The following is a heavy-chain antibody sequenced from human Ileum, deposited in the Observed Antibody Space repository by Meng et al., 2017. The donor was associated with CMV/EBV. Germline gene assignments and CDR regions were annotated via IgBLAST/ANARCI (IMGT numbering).Heavy chain of an antibody. CDR1: VGSIRTYY. J-gene: IGHJ4*02. CDR3: AREENTVNQFEY. V-gene: IGHV4-4*07. D-gene: IGHD4-17*01. Sequence: QVALPESGPGLCKPSETLSLTCPGSVGSIRTYYWTWVRQPAGKGLEWIGRINAGGSTNDNPSLKSRVTMSVDTSKNQFSLKVTSVTAADTAVYYCAREENTVNQFEYWGQGTLVTVSS. CDR2: INAGGST.